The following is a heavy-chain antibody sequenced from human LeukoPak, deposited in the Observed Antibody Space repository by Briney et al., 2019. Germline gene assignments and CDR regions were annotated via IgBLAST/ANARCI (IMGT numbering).Heavy chain of an antibody. V-gene: IGHV4-4*07. Sequence: SETLSLTCSVSGGSISSYYWSWIRQPAGKGLEWIGRIHTSGSTNYNPSLKSRVTMSVDTSKNQFSLKLSSVTAADTAVYYCARGQYYYGSGNEFDYWGQGTLVTVSS. D-gene: IGHD3-10*01. CDR1: GGSISSYY. CDR2: IHTSGST. CDR3: ARGQYYYGSGNEFDY. J-gene: IGHJ4*02.